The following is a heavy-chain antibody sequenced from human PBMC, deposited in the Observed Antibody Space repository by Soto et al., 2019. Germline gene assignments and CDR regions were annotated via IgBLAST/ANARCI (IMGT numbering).Heavy chain of an antibody. CDR1: GGSFSSGGPS. CDR3: ARVPGP. V-gene: IGHV4-30-2*01. J-gene: IGHJ5*02. Sequence: QLHLQESGSGLVNPSQTLSLTCAVSGGSFSSGGPSWSWIRQPPGKGLEWIGYIYHSGSTYYNPSLKSRVTISVDRSKNQFSLKLSSVTAADTAVYYCARVPGPWGQGTLVTVSS. CDR2: IYHSGST.